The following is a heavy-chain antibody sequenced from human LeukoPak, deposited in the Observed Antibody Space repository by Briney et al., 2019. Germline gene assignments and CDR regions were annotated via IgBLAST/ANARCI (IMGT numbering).Heavy chain of an antibody. D-gene: IGHD2-15*01. CDR3: TRAAYCSGGSCSDWFDP. V-gene: IGHV1-2*02. J-gene: IGHJ5*02. CDR1: GYTFTGNY. CDR2: INPNSGGT. Sequence: ASVKVSCKASGYTFTGNYMYWVRQAPGQGLEWMGWINPNSGGTNYAQKFQGRVTMTRDTSISTAYMELSRLRSDDTAVYYCTRAAYCSGGSCSDWFDPWGQGPWSPSPQ.